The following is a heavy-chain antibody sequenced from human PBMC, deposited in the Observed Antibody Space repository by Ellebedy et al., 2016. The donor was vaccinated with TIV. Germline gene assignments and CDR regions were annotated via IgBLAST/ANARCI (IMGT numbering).Heavy chain of an antibody. J-gene: IGHJ4*01. V-gene: IGHV4-31*03. D-gene: IGHD6-19*01. Sequence: LRLSXTVSGGSISSGGYYWNWIRQHPGRGLEWIGYIFNTGRTYYNPSLKSRVAMSLDTSKNQLSLRLNSLTAADTALYYCAATDSSGWYDFDHWGHGILVTVSS. CDR2: IFNTGRT. CDR1: GGSISSGGYY. CDR3: AATDSSGWYDFDH.